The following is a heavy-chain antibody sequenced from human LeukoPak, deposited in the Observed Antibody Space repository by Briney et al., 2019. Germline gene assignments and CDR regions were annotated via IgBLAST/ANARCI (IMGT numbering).Heavy chain of an antibody. CDR2: IIPIFGTA. D-gene: IGHD3-3*01. J-gene: IGHJ4*02. Sequence: ASVKVSCKASGGTFSSYAISWVRQAPGQGLEWMGGIIPIFGTANYAQKFQGRVTITADESTSTAYMELSSLRSEDTAVYYCARGYDFWSGFPRWGQGTLVTVSS. CDR1: GGTFSSYA. CDR3: ARGYDFWSGFPR. V-gene: IGHV1-69*13.